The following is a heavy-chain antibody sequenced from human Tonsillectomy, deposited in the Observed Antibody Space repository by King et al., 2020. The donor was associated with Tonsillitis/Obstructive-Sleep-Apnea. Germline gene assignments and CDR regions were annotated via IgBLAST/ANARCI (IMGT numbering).Heavy chain of an antibody. D-gene: IGHD2-15*01. CDR2: IYPGDSYT. J-gene: IGHJ3*02. CDR3: ARRTRYCSGGSCPDAFDI. Sequence: VQLVESAADVKKPGESLKISCKGSGYIFTDYWIGWVRQMPGKGLEWMGIIYPGDSYTGYSPSFQGQVTISADKSISTAYLQWSSLEASDTAMYYCARRTRYCSGGSCPDAFDIWGQGTMVTVSS. V-gene: IGHV5-51*01. CDR1: GYIFTDYW.